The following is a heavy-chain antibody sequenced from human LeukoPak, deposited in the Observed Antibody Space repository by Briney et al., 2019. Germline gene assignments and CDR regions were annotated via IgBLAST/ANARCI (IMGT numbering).Heavy chain of an antibody. CDR3: AGAIRYCSSTSCYWGTFDY. V-gene: IGHV4-4*07. Sequence: SETLSLTCTVSGGSISSYYWSWIRQPAGKGLEWIGRIYTSGSTNYNPSLKSRVTMSVDTSKNQFSLKLSSVTAADTAVYYCAGAIRYCSSTSCYWGTFDYWGQGTLVTVSS. CDR1: GGSISSYY. CDR2: IYTSGST. J-gene: IGHJ4*02. D-gene: IGHD2-2*01.